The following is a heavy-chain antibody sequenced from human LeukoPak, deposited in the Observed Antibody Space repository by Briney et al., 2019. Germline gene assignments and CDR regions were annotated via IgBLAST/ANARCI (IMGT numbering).Heavy chain of an antibody. CDR2: ISAYNGNT. CDR1: GYTFTSYS. J-gene: IGHJ5*02. Sequence: ASVKVSCKASGYTFTSYSISWVRQAPGQGLEWMGWISAYNGNTNYAQKLQGRVTMTTDTSTSTAYVELRSLRSDDTAVYYCARGIGSSGPVCWFDPWGQGTLVTVSS. D-gene: IGHD6-6*01. CDR3: ARGIGSSGPVCWFDP. V-gene: IGHV1-18*01.